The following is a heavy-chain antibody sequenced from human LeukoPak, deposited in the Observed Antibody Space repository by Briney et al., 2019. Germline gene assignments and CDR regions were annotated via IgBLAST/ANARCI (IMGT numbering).Heavy chain of an antibody. J-gene: IGHJ5*02. CDR1: GGSIGSSSYY. V-gene: IGHV4-39*01. Sequence: PSETLSLTCTVSGGSIGSSSYYWGWIRQPPGKGLEWIGSIYYSGSTYYNPSLKSRVTISVDTSKNQFSLKLSSVTATDTAVYYCARHGVAAAGSLRPWGQGTLVTVSS. D-gene: IGHD6-13*01. CDR2: IYYSGST. CDR3: ARHGVAAAGSLRP.